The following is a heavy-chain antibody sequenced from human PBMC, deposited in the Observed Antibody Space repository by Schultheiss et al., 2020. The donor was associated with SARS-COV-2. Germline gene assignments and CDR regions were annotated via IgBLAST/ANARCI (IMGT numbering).Heavy chain of an antibody. V-gene: IGHV4-31*03. D-gene: IGHD6-13*01. CDR1: GGSISSGGYY. J-gene: IGHJ3*02. CDR2: IYYSGST. CDR3: AREWGSSSWYGGAFDI. Sequence: SQTLSLTCTVSGGSISSGGYYWSWIRQHPGKGLEWIGYIYYSGSTYYNPSLKSRVTMSVDTSKNQFSLKLSSVTAADTAVYYCAREWGSSSWYGGAFDIWGQGTMVTVSS.